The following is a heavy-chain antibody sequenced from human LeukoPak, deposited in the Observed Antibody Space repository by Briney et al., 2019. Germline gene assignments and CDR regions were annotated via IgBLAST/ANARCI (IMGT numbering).Heavy chain of an antibody. Sequence: PGGSLRLSCAASGFSFSSYWMTWIRQAPGKGLEWVANIKEDGTEKYYVDSVKGRFTISRDNARSSLYLQMNSLRAEDTAVYYCARLTYYYDSSVSYWGQGTLVTVSS. CDR2: IKEDGTEK. V-gene: IGHV3-7*01. D-gene: IGHD3-22*01. CDR1: GFSFSSYW. J-gene: IGHJ4*02. CDR3: ARLTYYYDSSVSY.